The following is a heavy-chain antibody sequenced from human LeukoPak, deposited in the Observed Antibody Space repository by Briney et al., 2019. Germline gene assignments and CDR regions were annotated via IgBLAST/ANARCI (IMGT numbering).Heavy chain of an antibody. CDR2: IYSGGST. J-gene: IGHJ4*02. CDR1: GFTVSSNY. D-gene: IGHD6-19*01. CDR3: ARAGWYTQRYYFDY. Sequence: GGSLRLSCAASGFTVSSNYMSWVRQAPGKGLEWVSVIYSGGSTYYADSVKRRFNISRDNSKNTLYLQMNSLRAEDTAVYYCARAGWYTQRYYFDYWGQGTLVTVSS. V-gene: IGHV3-66*01.